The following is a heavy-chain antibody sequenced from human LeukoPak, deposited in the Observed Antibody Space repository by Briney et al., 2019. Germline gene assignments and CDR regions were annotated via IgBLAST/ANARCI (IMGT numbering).Heavy chain of an antibody. D-gene: IGHD2-15*01. CDR1: GFTFTSSA. J-gene: IGHJ1*01. V-gene: IGHV1-58*02. CDR3: AARSGGSHIQH. CDR2: IVVGSGNT. Sequence: SVKVSCKASGFTFTSSAMQWGRHARGQRLEWRGWIVVGSGNTNYAQKFQERVTITRDMSTSTAYRELSSLRSEDTAVYYCAARSGGSHIQHWGQGTLVTVSS.